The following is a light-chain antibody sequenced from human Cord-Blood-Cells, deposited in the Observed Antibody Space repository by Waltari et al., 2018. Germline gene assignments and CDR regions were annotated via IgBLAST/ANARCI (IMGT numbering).Light chain of an antibody. V-gene: IGLV4-69*01. Sequence: QLVLTQSPSASASLGASVKLTCPLSSGHSSYAIAWHHQQPEKGPRYLMKLNSDGSHSKGDGIPDRFSGSSSGAERYLTISSLQSEDEADYYCQTWGTGIRVFGGGTKLTVL. CDR1: SGHSSYA. CDR3: QTWGTGIRV. J-gene: IGLJ3*02. CDR2: LNSDGSH.